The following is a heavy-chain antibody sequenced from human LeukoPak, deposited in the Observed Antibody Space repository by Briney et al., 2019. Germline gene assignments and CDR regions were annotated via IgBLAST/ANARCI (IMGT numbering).Heavy chain of an antibody. CDR1: GGSFSGYY. V-gene: IGHV4-34*01. Sequence: SETLSLTCAVYGGSFSGYYWSWIRQPPGKGLEWIGEINHSGSTNYNPSLKSRVTISVDTSKNQFSLKLSSVTAADTAVYYCARERLVGATCYFDQWGQGTLVTVSS. J-gene: IGHJ4*02. D-gene: IGHD1-26*01. CDR2: INHSGST. CDR3: ARERLVGATCYFDQ.